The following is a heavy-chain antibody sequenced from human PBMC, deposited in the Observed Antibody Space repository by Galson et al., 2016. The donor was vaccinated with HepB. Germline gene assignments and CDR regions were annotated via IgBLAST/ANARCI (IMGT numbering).Heavy chain of an antibody. CDR1: GYTFTAYN. D-gene: IGHD3-22*01. J-gene: IGHJ4*02. Sequence: SVKVSCKASGYTFTAYNIIWVRQAPGQGLEWMGIINPSGGTTGYAQKFQGRVTMTWDTSTTTVYMELSSLRSADTAMYYCARAHYDSSGYFPGHFDYWGQGTLVTVSS. CDR2: INPSGGTT. V-gene: IGHV1-46*01. CDR3: ARAHYDSSGYFPGHFDY.